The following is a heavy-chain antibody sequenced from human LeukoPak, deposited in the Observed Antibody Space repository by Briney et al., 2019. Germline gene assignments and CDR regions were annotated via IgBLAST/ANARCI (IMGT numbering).Heavy chain of an antibody. D-gene: IGHD3-22*01. Sequence: SETLSLTCTVSGGSISSGSYYWSCIRQPAGKGLEWIGRISSSGSTNYNPSLKSRVTISVDTSKNQFSLKLSSVTAADTAVYFCARGPYSYDSSGAFDIWGQGTMVTVSS. CDR3: ARGPYSYDSSGAFDI. CDR1: GGSISSGSYY. V-gene: IGHV4-61*02. J-gene: IGHJ3*02. CDR2: ISSSGST.